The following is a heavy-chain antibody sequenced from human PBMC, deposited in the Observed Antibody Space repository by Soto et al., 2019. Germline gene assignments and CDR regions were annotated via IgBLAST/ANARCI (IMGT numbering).Heavy chain of an antibody. CDR3: AKLSQASSRTLDY. V-gene: IGHV3-23*01. D-gene: IGHD2-15*01. J-gene: IGHJ4*02. CDR2: ISYSGGTT. Sequence: GGSLRLSCAASRFTFSSYAMTWVRQAPGKGLEWVSSISYSGGTTHYADSVKGRFTISRDNSKNTLYLQMNSLAADDTAVYYCAKLSQASSRTLDYWGQGALVTVSS. CDR1: RFTFSSYA.